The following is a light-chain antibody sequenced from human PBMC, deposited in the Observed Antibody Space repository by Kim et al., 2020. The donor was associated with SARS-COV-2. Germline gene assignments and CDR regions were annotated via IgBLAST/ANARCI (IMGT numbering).Light chain of an antibody. CDR1: QSVSSSY. CDR2: GTS. Sequence: EIVLTQSPGTLSLSPGERATLSCRASQSVSSSYLAWYQQRPGQAPRLLIYGTSSRATAIPDRFSGSGSGTDFTLTISRLEPEDFAVYYCQQYGRSLYTFGQGTKLEI. V-gene: IGKV3-20*01. CDR3: QQYGRSLYT. J-gene: IGKJ2*01.